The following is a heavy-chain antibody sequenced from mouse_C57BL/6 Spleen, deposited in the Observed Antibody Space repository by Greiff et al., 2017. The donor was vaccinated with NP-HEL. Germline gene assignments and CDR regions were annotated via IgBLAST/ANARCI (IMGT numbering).Heavy chain of an antibody. CDR1: GFTFSSYT. CDR3: ARHSYYGSSYNWYFDV. Sequence: DVQLVESGGGLVKPGGSLKLSCAASGFTFSSYTMSWVRQTPEKRLEWVATISGGGGNTYYPDSVKGRFTISRDNAKNTLYLQMSSLRSEDTALYYCARHSYYGSSYNWYFDVWGTGTTVTVSS. V-gene: IGHV5-9*01. D-gene: IGHD1-1*01. J-gene: IGHJ1*03. CDR2: ISGGGGNT.